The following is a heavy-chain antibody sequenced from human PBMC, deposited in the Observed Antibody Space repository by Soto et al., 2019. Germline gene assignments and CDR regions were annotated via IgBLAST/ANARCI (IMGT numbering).Heavy chain of an antibody. J-gene: IGHJ5*02. CDR2: IYYSGST. CDR1: GGSISSSSYY. CDR3: ARSITIFGVVRSPNWFDP. D-gene: IGHD3-3*01. Sequence: QLQLQESGPGLVKPSETLSLTCTVSGGSISSSSYYWGWIRQPPGKGLEWIGSIYYSGSTYYNPSLKSRVPLSVDTSKNHFSLKLSSVTAADTAVYYCARSITIFGVVRSPNWFDPWGQGTLVTVSS. V-gene: IGHV4-39*02.